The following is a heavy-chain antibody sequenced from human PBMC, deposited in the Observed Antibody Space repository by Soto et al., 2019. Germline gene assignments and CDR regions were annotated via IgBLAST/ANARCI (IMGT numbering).Heavy chain of an antibody. J-gene: IGHJ6*02. D-gene: IGHD6-6*01. CDR2: INPNSGGT. CDR3: ARDLRVVPYYYYGMDV. CDR1: GYTFTGYY. Sequence: GASVKVSCKASGYTFTGYYMHWVRQAPGQGLEWMGWINPNSGGTNYAQKFQGRVTMTRDTSISTAYMELSRLRSDDTAVYYCARDLRVVPYYYYGMDVWGQGTTVTVSS. V-gene: IGHV1-2*02.